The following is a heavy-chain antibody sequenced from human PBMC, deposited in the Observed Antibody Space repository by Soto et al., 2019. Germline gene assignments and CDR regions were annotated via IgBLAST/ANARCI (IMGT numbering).Heavy chain of an antibody. J-gene: IGHJ4*02. D-gene: IGHD5-18*01. CDR2: ILYTGST. Sequence: QLQLKESGPGLVKPSETLSLTCTVSGGFIKSDTHYWGWIRQPPGRGLEWIGSILYTGSTYYNPSLRSRVSMSVDTSKILFSLNLMSVTAADTALYFCTRLDTGPNNRGTAFDSWGQGTQITVSS. CDR3: TRLDTGPNNRGTAFDS. V-gene: IGHV4-39*02. CDR1: GGFIKSDTHY.